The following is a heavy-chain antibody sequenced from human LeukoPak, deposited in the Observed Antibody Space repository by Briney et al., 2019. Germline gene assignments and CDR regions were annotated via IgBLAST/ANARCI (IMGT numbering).Heavy chain of an antibody. CDR2: MNHNRGNT. J-gene: IGHJ6*02. D-gene: IGHD2-2*01. V-gene: IGHV1-8*01. CDR3: ARGGGGCTSTTCYGGGKYYFYGMDL. Sequence: ASVKVSCKAFGYTFTTYDINWVRQAPGQGLEWMGWMNHNRGNTGYAQKFQGRVTMTRNTSINTASMELSSLRSDDTAVYYCARGGGGCTSTTCYGGGKYYFYGMDLWGQGTTVTVFS. CDR1: GYTFTTYD.